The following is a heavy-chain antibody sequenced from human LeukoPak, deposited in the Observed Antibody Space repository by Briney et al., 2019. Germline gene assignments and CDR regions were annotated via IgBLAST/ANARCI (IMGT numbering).Heavy chain of an antibody. CDR1: GFTVSSNY. Sequence: GGSLRLSSAASGFTVSSNYMSWVRQAPGKGLEWVSVIYSGGSTYYADSVKGRFTISRDNSKNTLYLQMNSLRAEDTAVYYCARAYTVTTKAIGYWGQGTLVTVSS. CDR2: IYSGGST. J-gene: IGHJ4*02. V-gene: IGHV3-53*01. CDR3: ARAYTVTTKAIGY. D-gene: IGHD4-17*01.